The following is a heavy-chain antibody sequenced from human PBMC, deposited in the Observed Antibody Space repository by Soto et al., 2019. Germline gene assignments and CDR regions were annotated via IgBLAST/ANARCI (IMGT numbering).Heavy chain of an antibody. J-gene: IGHJ6*02. CDR1: GDSISSYY. CDR3: ATDGGRYYAMDV. D-gene: IGHD3-3*01. V-gene: IGHV4-59*01. Sequence: SETLSLTCTVSGDSISSYYWSWIRQSPGKGLEWIGNIYYSGSTSYNPSLKSRLTVSVDTSKNQFSLKLSSVTAADTAVYYCATDGGRYYAMDVWGQGTTVTVSS. CDR2: IYYSGST.